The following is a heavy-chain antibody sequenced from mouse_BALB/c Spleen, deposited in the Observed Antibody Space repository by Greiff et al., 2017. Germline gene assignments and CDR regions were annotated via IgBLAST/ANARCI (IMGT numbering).Heavy chain of an antibody. J-gene: IGHJ4*01. D-gene: IGHD3-1*01. CDR1: GFTFSSYT. Sequence: DVQLVESGGGLVKPGGSLKLSCAASGFTFSSYTMSWVRQTPEKRLEWVATISSGGSYTYYPDSVKGRFTISRDNAKNTLYLQMSSLKSEDTAMYYCTRGAYYDAMDYWGQGTSVTVSS. CDR3: TRGAYYDAMDY. V-gene: IGHV5-6-4*01. CDR2: ISSGGSYT.